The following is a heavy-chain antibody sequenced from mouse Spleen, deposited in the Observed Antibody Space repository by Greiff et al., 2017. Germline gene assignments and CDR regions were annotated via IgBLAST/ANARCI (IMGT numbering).Heavy chain of an antibody. CDR2: IDPSDSYT. V-gene: IGHV1-59*01. CDR3: ARPVVAQLRYFDY. D-gene: IGHD1-1*01. Sequence: VQLQQSGAELVRPGTSVKLSCKASGYTFTSYWMHWVKQRPGQGLEWIGVIDPSDSYTNYNQKFKGKATLTVDTSSSTAYMQLSSLTSEDSAVYYCARPVVAQLRYFDYWGQGTTLTVSS. CDR1: GYTFTSYW. J-gene: IGHJ2*01.